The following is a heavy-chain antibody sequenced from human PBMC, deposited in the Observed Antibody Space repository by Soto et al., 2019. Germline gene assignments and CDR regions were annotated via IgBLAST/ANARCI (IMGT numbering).Heavy chain of an antibody. CDR1: GYTFTSYG. Sequence: VQLVQSGAEVKKPGASVKVSCKASGYTFTSYGISWVRQAPGQGLEWMGWISAYNGNTNYAQKLQGRVTMTTDTSTSTAYLELRSMRSDYTSVYYCARDFVNYYDYYGMDGGGNGTTVTVSS. CDR3: ARDFVNYYDYYGMDG. V-gene: IGHV1-18*01. CDR2: ISAYNGNT. J-gene: IGHJ6*04.